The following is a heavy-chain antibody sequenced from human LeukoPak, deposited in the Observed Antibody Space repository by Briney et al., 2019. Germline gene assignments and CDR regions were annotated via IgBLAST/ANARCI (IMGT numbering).Heavy chain of an antibody. CDR1: GGSISSYY. J-gene: IGHJ4*02. CDR2: IENSGST. D-gene: IGHD3-3*01. Sequence: SETLSLTCTVSGGSISSYYWSWIRQPPGKGLEWIGYIENSGSTNYNPSLKSRVTISIDTSKKQFSLKLSSVTAADTAVYYCARGYYDFQSGDYFDYWGQGILVTVSS. V-gene: IGHV4-4*08. CDR3: ARGYYDFQSGDYFDY.